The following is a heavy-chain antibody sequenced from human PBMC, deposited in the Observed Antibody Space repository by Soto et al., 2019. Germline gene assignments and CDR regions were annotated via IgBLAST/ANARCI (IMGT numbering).Heavy chain of an antibody. V-gene: IGHV3-48*02. CDR2: ISSSSSTI. Sequence: GGSLRLSCAASGFTFSSYSMNWVRQAPGKGLEWVSYISSSSSTIYYADSVKGRFTISSDNAKNSLYLQMNSLRDEDTAVYYCASYTVVTPDYWGQGTLVTVSS. CDR3: ASYTVVTPDY. CDR1: GFTFSSYS. D-gene: IGHD2-21*02. J-gene: IGHJ4*02.